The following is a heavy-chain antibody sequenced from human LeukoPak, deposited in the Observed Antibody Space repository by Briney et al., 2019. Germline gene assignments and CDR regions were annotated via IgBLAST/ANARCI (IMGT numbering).Heavy chain of an antibody. CDR3: ARDRASGWYRGDYDY. Sequence: RPGGSLRRYCAASGFTLDDYGMSWVRQAPGKGLEWVSGIGWSGSSTGYADSVKGRFTISIDNAKNSLYLQLNSLRAEDTAFYYCARDRASGWYRGDYDYWGQGTLVTVSS. D-gene: IGHD6-19*01. V-gene: IGHV3-20*04. CDR1: GFTLDDYG. J-gene: IGHJ4*02. CDR2: IGWSGSST.